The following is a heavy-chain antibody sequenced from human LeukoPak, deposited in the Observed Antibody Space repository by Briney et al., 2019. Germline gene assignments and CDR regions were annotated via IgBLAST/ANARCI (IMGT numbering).Heavy chain of an antibody. CDR2: IYSGGST. Sequence: ETLSLTCTVSGGSVSNTNYHWAWIRQSPGMGLEWVSVIYSGGSTYYADSVKGRFTISRDNAKNSLSLQMNSLRAEDTAVYYCARDSSVVPEAVNWFDPWGQGILVTVSS. V-gene: IGHV3-53*01. CDR1: GGSVSNTNYH. D-gene: IGHD2-2*01. J-gene: IGHJ5*02. CDR3: ARDSSVVPEAVNWFDP.